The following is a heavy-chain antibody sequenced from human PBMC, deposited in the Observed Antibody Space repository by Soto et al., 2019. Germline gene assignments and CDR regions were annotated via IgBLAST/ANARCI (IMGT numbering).Heavy chain of an antibody. J-gene: IGHJ4*02. D-gene: IGHD4-17*01. CDR1: GGTVSSYA. V-gene: IGHV1-69*01. Sequence: VHLVQSGAEVKKAGSSVKVSCKASGGTVSSYAITWVRQAPGKGLEWMGVFIPIFVSAHYAQKFQGRVTITADESTSTAYMELSGLRSEDTAIYNCARDISSDTTGLPGYDLWGQGTLVTVSS. CDR2: FIPIFVSA. CDR3: ARDISSDTTGLPGYDL.